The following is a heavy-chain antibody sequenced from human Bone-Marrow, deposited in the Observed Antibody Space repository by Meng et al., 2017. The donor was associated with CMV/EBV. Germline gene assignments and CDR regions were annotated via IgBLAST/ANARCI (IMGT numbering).Heavy chain of an antibody. CDR2: INPNSGGT. J-gene: IGHJ6*02. CDR1: GGTFSSYA. D-gene: IGHD6-6*01. CDR3: ARDGWEQLVRKDLYYYYYGMDV. V-gene: IGHV1-2*02. Sequence: ASVKVSCKASGGTFSSYAISWVRQAPGQGLEWMGWINPNSGGTNYAQKFQGRVTMTRDTSISTAYMELSRLRSDDTAVYYCARDGWEQLVRKDLYYYYYGMDVWGQGTTVTVSS.